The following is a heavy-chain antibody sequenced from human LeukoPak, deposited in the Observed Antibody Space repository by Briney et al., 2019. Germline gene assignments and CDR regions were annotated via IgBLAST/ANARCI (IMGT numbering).Heavy chain of an antibody. CDR2: ISGSGGST. Sequence: PGGSLRVSCAASGFTFSSYAMSWVRQAPGKGLEWVSAISGSGGSTYYADSVKGRFTISRDNSKNTLHLQMNSLRAKDTAVYYCAKGESGYSSSWYDYWGQGTLVTVSS. CDR1: GFTFSSYA. CDR3: AKGESGYSSSWYDY. D-gene: IGHD6-13*01. V-gene: IGHV3-23*01. J-gene: IGHJ4*02.